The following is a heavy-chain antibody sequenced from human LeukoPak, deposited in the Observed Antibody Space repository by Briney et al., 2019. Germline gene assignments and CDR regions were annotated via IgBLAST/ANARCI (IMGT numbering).Heavy chain of an antibody. CDR2: ISASSTDI. Sequence: PGGPLRLSCAASGFTFSNYAMNWVRQAPGKGLEWVSSISASSTDIYYADSVKGRFTISRDNAKNSLYLQINSLRAEDTAIYYCARRGYYDSSGYDYWGQGTLVAVSS. J-gene: IGHJ4*02. CDR3: ARRGYYDSSGYDY. CDR1: GFTFSNYA. D-gene: IGHD3-22*01. V-gene: IGHV3-21*01.